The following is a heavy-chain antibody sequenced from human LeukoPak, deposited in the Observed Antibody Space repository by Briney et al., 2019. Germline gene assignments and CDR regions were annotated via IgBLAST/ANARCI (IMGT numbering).Heavy chain of an antibody. CDR2: IYYSAST. V-gene: IGHV4-59*08. D-gene: IGHD2-8*01. Sequence: SETLSLTCTVSGGSISSYYWSWIRQPPGKGLEWIGYIYYSASTNYNPSLKSRVTISVDTSKNQFSLKLSSVTAADTAVYYCARLQVGYCTNGVCPHYYYYGMDVWGQGTTVTVSS. J-gene: IGHJ6*02. CDR1: GGSISSYY. CDR3: ARLQVGYCTNGVCPHYYYYGMDV.